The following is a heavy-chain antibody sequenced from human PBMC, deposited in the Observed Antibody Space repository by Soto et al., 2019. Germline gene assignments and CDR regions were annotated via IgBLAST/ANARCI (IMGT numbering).Heavy chain of an antibody. D-gene: IGHD6-6*01. V-gene: IGHV1-24*01. CDR1: GYTLTELS. CDR2: FDPEDGET. CDR3: ATDPVKRGIAARPDFPPRYYYYYGMDV. Sequence: QVQLVQSGAEVKKPGASVKVSCKVSGYTLTELSMHWVRQAPGKGLEWMGGFDPEDGETIYAQKFQGRVTMTEDTSTDTAYMELSSLRSEDTAVYYCATDPVKRGIAARPDFPPRYYYYYGMDVWGQGTTVTVSS. J-gene: IGHJ6*02.